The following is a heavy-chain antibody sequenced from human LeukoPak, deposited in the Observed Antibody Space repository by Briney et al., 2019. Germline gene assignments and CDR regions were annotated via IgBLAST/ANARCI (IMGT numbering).Heavy chain of an antibody. J-gene: IGHJ5*02. V-gene: IGHV1-2*02. CDR3: ARDAHDYSNYAWFDP. CDR1: GYTFTGYY. D-gene: IGHD4-11*01. CDR2: INPNSGGT. Sequence: ASVKVSCKASGYTFTGYYMHWVRQAPGQGLEWMGWINPNSGGTNYEQKFQGRVTMTRDTSISTAYMELSRLRSDDTAVYYCARDAHDYSNYAWFDPWGQGTLVTVSS.